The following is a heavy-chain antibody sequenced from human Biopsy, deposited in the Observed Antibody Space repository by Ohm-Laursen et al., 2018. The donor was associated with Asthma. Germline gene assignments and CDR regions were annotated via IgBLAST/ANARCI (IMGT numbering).Heavy chain of an antibody. J-gene: IGHJ4*02. V-gene: IGHV4-59*01. Sequence: GTLSLTCTVSGVSIRSYYWTWIRQSPGKGLEWIGNIHYSGSTYSNPSLKSRVTISVDTSKKQISLRLSSVIAADTAVYYCAGFCSGGNCPDHWGQGTLVTVSS. CDR1: GVSIRSYY. CDR2: IHYSGST. D-gene: IGHD2-15*01. CDR3: AGFCSGGNCPDH.